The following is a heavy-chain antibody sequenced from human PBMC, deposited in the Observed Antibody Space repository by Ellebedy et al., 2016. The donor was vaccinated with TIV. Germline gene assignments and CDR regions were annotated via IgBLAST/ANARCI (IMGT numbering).Heavy chain of an antibody. V-gene: IGHV3-23*01. D-gene: IGHD1-26*01. Sequence: GESLKISCAASGFTFSSYAMSWVRQAPGKGLEWVSAISGSGGSTYYADSVKGRFTISRDNSKNTLYLQMNSLRAEDTAVYYCATRPTIYSGSYLRKPYFDYWGQGTLVTVSS. CDR2: ISGSGGST. CDR1: GFTFSSYA. J-gene: IGHJ4*02. CDR3: ATRPTIYSGSYLRKPYFDY.